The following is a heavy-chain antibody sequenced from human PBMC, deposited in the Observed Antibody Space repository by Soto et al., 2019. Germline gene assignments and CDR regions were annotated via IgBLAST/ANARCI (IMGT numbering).Heavy chain of an antibody. V-gene: IGHV1-69*12. Sequence: QVQLVQSGAEVKKPGSSVKVSCKASGGTFSSYAISWVRQAPGQGLEWMGGIIPIFGTANYAQKFQGRVTMTADESTSTGEMELRSLRSEDTAVYYCAGDLHFWSSGHWYFDLWGRGTLVTVSS. J-gene: IGHJ2*01. CDR2: IIPIFGTA. CDR1: GGTFSSYA. CDR3: AGDLHFWSSGHWYFDL. D-gene: IGHD3-3*02.